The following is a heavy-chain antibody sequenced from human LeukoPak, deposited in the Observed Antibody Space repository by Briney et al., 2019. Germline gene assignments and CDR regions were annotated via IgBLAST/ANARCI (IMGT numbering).Heavy chain of an antibody. CDR1: GFTFSSYS. CDR2: ISSSSSTI. CDR3: AKDQGYYGSGSYKEYFQH. J-gene: IGHJ1*01. V-gene: IGHV3-48*04. D-gene: IGHD3-10*01. Sequence: GGSLRLSCAASGFTFSSYSMNWVRQAPGKGLEWVSYISSSSSTIYYADSVKGRFTIFRDNAKNSLYLQMNSLRAEDTAVYYCAKDQGYYGSGSYKEYFQHWGQGTLVTVSS.